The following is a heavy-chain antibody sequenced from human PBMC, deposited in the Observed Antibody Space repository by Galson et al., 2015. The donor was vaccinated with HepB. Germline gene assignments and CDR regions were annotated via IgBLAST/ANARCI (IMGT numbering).Heavy chain of an antibody. J-gene: IGHJ4*02. V-gene: IGHV3-7*03. CDR3: AREVMIRTLAHKTPDY. Sequence: SLRLSCAASGFTFSAYWMSWVRQVPGKGLEWVADVNLDGSEMYYADSVKGRFTISRDNAERSVSLHMYSLRAEDTAVYYCAREVMIRTLAHKTPDYWDQGTLVTVSS. CDR1: GFTFSAYW. CDR2: VNLDGSEM. D-gene: IGHD3-16*01.